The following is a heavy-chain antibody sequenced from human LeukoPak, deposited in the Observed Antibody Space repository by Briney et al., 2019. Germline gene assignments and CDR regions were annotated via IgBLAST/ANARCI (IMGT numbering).Heavy chain of an antibody. D-gene: IGHD3-22*01. CDR2: IRVYNGNT. CDR1: GYTFTDYY. V-gene: IGHV1-18*04. J-gene: IGHJ6*03. CDR3: ARGPGGRSGYYPLEDYYYYYYMDV. Sequence: ASVKVSCKASGYTFTDYYMHWVRQAPGQGLEWMGWIRVYNGNTNYAQKLQGRVTMTTDTSTSTAYMELRSLRSDDTAVYYCARGPGGRSGYYPLEDYYYYYYMDVWGKGTTVTVSS.